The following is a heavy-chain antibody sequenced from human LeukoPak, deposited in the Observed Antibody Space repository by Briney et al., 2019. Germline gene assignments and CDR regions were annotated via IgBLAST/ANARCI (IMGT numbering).Heavy chain of an antibody. Sequence: ASVKVSCKASGYTFTNYYMHWVRQAPGQGLEWMGIIDPSGGRTTYAQKFQGRVTLTRDMSTSTVYMELSSLRSEDTAVYYCARADAYGDYDYWGQGILVTVSP. CDR1: GYTFTNYY. CDR3: ARADAYGDYDY. CDR2: IDPSGGRT. J-gene: IGHJ4*02. V-gene: IGHV1-46*01. D-gene: IGHD4-17*01.